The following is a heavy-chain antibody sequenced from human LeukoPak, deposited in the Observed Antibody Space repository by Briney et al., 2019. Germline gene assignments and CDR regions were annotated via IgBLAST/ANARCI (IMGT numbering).Heavy chain of an antibody. CDR1: GYTFTSYA. V-gene: IGHV1-46*01. CDR2: INPSGGST. J-gene: IGHJ3*02. D-gene: IGHD1-26*01. CDR3: ARGYSGSYSAFDI. Sequence: ASVKVSCKASGYTFTSYAMHWVRQAPGQGLEWMGIINPSGGSTSYAQKFQGRVTMSRDTPTSTVYMELNSLRSEDTAVYYCARGYSGSYSAFDIWGQGTMVTVSS.